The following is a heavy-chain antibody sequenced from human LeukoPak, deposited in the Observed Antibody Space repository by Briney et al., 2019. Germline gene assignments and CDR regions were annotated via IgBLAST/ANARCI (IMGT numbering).Heavy chain of an antibody. CDR2: IYPGDSDT. J-gene: IGHJ5*02. Sequence: GESLKISCTSSGYSFTSCWIGWVRQMPGKGLEWMGIIYPGDSDTIYSPSFQGQVTISADKSISTAYLQWSSLKASDTAMYYCARQKAVAGTNWFDPWGQGTLVTVSS. CDR1: GYSFTSCW. D-gene: IGHD6-19*01. V-gene: IGHV5-51*01. CDR3: ARQKAVAGTNWFDP.